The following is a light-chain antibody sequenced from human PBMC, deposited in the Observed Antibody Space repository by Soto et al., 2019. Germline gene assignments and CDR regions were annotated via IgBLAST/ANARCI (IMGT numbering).Light chain of an antibody. CDR2: AAS. Sequence: AIQMTQSPSSLSASVGDRVTITCRASQAIRNDLGWYQQQPGKAPKLLIYAASSLQSGVPSRFSGSGSGTDFTLTISSLQPEDFATYYCLQDYNYPWMFGQGTKVEIK. J-gene: IGKJ1*01. CDR3: LQDYNYPWM. V-gene: IGKV1-6*01. CDR1: QAIRND.